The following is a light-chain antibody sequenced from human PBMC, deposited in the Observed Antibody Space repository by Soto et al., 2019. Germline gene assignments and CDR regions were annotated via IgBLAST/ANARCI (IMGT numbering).Light chain of an antibody. Sequence: DIQMTQSPSTLSASVGDRVTITCRASQSINTWLAWYQQKPGKAPKLLIYRASSLESGVPSRFSGSGSGTEFTLTISSLQPDDFSTYYCQQYDTYSGTFGHGTKVDIK. CDR2: RAS. CDR3: QQYDTYSGT. J-gene: IGKJ3*01. CDR1: QSINTW. V-gene: IGKV1-5*03.